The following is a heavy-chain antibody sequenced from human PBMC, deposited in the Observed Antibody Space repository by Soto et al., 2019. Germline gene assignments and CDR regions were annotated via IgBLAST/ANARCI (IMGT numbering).Heavy chain of an antibody. CDR1: GFICSSYD. J-gene: IGHJ3*02. CDR3: AKATATGGGAFEI. V-gene: IGHV3-23*01. Sequence: GGSLRLSCAVSGFICSSYDTSWVRQAPGKGLEWVSTILVGGSTHYEDSVKGRFTISRDTSKNTVYLQMNSLTAGDTAMYYCAKATATGGGAFEICGQGTMVTVS. D-gene: IGHD2-8*02. CDR2: ILVGGST.